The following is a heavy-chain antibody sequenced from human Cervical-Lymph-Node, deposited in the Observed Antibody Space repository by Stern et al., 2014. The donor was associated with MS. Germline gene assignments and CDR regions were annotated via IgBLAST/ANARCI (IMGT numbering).Heavy chain of an antibody. CDR3: ARERHSMDV. CDR1: GYSFPAYY. Sequence: VQLEESGAEVKKPGASVKVSCKASGYSFPAYYMHWVRQAPGQGLEWMGWIDPNSGGTKSAQNFQGRVTMTRDTSISTFYMELSGLTSDDTAVFYCARERHSMDVWGQGTTVTVSS. CDR2: IDPNSGGT. V-gene: IGHV1-2*02. J-gene: IGHJ6*02.